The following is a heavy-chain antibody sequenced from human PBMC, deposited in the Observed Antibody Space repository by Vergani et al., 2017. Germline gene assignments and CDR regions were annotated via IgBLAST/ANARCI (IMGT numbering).Heavy chain of an antibody. D-gene: IGHD3-10*01. V-gene: IGHV1-69*01. J-gene: IGHJ4*02. CDR1: GGTFSSYA. CDR3: AGGNTMVRGVNDY. Sequence: QVQLVQSGAEVKKPGSSVKVSCKASGGTFSSYANSWVRQAPGQGLEWMGGILPIFGTANYAQKFQGRVTITADESTSKAYMELSSRRSEDTAVYYCAGGNTMVRGVNDYWGQGTLVTVSS. CDR2: ILPIFGTA.